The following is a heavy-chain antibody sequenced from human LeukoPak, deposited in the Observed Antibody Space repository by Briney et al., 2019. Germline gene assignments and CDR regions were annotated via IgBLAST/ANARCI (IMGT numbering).Heavy chain of an antibody. V-gene: IGHV4-59*01. CDR3: ARGGGRKGYFDWLREFNWFDP. Sequence: SETLSLTCTVSGGSISSYYWSWIRQPPGKGLEWIGYIYYSGSTNYNPSLKSRVTISVDTSKNQFSLKLSSVTAADTAVYYCARGGGRKGYFDWLREFNWFDPWGQGTLVTVSS. J-gene: IGHJ5*02. CDR2: IYYSGST. CDR1: GGSISSYY. D-gene: IGHD3-9*01.